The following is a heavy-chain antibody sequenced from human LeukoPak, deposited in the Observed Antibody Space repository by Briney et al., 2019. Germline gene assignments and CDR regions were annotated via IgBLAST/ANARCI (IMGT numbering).Heavy chain of an antibody. CDR3: ARVGEDYYDSSGRNWFDP. Sequence: ASVKVSCKAFGYTFTSYGISWVRQAPGQGLEWMGWISAYNGNTNYAQKLQGRVTMTTDTSTSTAYMELRSLRSDDTAVYYCARVGEDYYDSSGRNWFDPWGQETLVTVSS. J-gene: IGHJ5*02. CDR1: GYTFTSYG. V-gene: IGHV1-18*01. D-gene: IGHD3-22*01. CDR2: ISAYNGNT.